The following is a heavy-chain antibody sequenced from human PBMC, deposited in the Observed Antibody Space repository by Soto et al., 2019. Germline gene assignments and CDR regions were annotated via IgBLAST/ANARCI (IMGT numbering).Heavy chain of an antibody. J-gene: IGHJ6*02. CDR1: GYTFTSYY. V-gene: IGHV1-46*01. Sequence: ASVKVSCKASGYTFTSYYMHWVRQAPGQGLEWMGIINPSGGSTSYAQKFQGRVTMTRDTSTSTVYMELSSLRSEDTAVYYCAREVVGDYDILTGYYRPNYGMDLWGQGTTVTVSS. D-gene: IGHD3-9*01. CDR2: INPSGGST. CDR3: AREVVGDYDILTGYYRPNYGMDL.